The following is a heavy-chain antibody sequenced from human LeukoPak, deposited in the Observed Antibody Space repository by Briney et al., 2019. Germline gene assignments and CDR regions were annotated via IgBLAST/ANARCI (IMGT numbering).Heavy chain of an antibody. Sequence: PGGSLRLSCAASGFTFSSYAMHWVRQAPGKGLEWVAVISYDGSNKYYADSVKGRFTISRDNSKNTLYLQMNSLRAEDTAVYYCARMGIAAAVNNWFDPWGQGTLVTVSS. CDR3: ARMGIAAAVNNWFDP. D-gene: IGHD6-13*01. V-gene: IGHV3-30*01. J-gene: IGHJ5*02. CDR2: ISYDGSNK. CDR1: GFTFSSYA.